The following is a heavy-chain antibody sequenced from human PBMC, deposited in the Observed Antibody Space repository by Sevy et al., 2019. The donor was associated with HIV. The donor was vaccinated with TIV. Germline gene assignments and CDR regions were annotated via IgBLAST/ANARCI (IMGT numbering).Heavy chain of an antibody. J-gene: IGHJ4*02. CDR3: XXXXXXXXSSGSPFDY. CDR1: GYTLTQLS. V-gene: IGHV1-24*01. D-gene: IGHD3-22*01. Sequence: ASVKVSCKVSGYTLTQLSMHWVRQAPGKGLEWMGSFDPEDGETLYAQKFQGRVTMTEDTSTDTAYMELRSLRSEDTXXXXCXXXXXXXXSSGSPFDYWGQGTLVTVSS. CDR2: FDPEDGET.